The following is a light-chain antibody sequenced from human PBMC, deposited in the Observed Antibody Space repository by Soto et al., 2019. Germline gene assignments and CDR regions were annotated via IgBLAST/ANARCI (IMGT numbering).Light chain of an antibody. CDR2: DAS. CDR3: QQYNSYSGT. CDR1: QSISIW. V-gene: IGKV1-5*01. J-gene: IGKJ1*01. Sequence: DIQMTKSPSTLSASVGDRVTITCRASQSISIWLAWYQQKPGQAPKILIYDASSLESGVPSRFSGSGSGTEFNLTISRLQTDDFAGYYCQQYNSYSGTFGQGTKVDIK.